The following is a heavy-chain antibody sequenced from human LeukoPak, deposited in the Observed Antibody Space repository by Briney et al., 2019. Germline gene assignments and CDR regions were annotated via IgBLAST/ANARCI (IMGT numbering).Heavy chain of an antibody. J-gene: IGHJ3*02. V-gene: IGHV1-69*13. CDR2: IIPIFDAT. CDR1: GGTFRNYA. D-gene: IGHD2-15*01. CDR3: ARENCSGGSCYSDHDAFDI. Sequence: ASVKVSCKASGGTFRNYAISWVRQAPGQGLEWMGRIIPIFDATNYAQKFQGRVTITADESTSTAYMELSSLRSEDTAVYYCARENCSGGSCYSDHDAFDIWGQGTMVTVSS.